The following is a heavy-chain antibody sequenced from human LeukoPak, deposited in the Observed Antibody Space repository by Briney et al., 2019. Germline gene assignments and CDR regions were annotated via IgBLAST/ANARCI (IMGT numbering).Heavy chain of an antibody. CDR1: GYTFTSYG. Sequence: ASVKVSCTASGYTFTSYGISWVRQAPGQGLEWMGRINPNSGDTNYAQKFQGRVTMTGDTSITTAYMELNSLRSDDTAVYYCAKAKPQGSDRDFDYWGQGTLVTVSS. V-gene: IGHV1-2*06. J-gene: IGHJ4*02. CDR2: INPNSGDT. D-gene: IGHD1-14*01. CDR3: AKAKPQGSDRDFDY.